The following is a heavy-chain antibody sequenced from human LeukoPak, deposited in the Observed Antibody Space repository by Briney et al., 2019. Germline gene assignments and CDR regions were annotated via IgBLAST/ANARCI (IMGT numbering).Heavy chain of an antibody. CDR2: VYNSESI. CDR3: ARDRSSSYTRDWFDG. CDR1: GGSINGYY. D-gene: IGHD2-2*01. Sequence: PSETLSLTCTVSGGSINGYYWSWLRQPAGKGLEWIGRVYNSESINYNPSLTSRVTMSIDTSKNQFSLTLNSVTPAATAVYYCARDRSSSYTRDWFDGWGQGALVTVSS. J-gene: IGHJ5*02. V-gene: IGHV4-4*07.